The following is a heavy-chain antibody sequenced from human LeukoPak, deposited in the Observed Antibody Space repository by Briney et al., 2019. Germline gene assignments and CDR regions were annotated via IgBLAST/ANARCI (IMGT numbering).Heavy chain of an antibody. Sequence: SQTPSLTCTVSGGSISSGSYYWSWIRQPAGKGLEWIGRIYTSGSTNYNPSLKSRVTISVDTSKNQFSLKLSSVTAADTAVYYCASIGLLQYFDYWGQGTLVTVSS. CDR3: ASIGLLQYFDY. J-gene: IGHJ4*02. CDR2: IYTSGST. D-gene: IGHD3-22*01. V-gene: IGHV4-61*02. CDR1: GGSISSGSYY.